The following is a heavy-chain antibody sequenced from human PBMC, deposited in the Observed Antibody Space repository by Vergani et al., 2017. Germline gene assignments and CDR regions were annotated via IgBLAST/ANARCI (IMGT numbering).Heavy chain of an antibody. V-gene: IGHV4-34*01. CDR2: IDHTGRP. CDR1: GGSFTSYH. J-gene: IGHJ6*03. Sequence: QVQLQQWGGGLLKPSETLSLTCVVNGGSFTSYHWTWIRQSPGEGLEWVGDIDHTGRPDYNPSLKSRLTMSVDKSRNQFSLTLNSVTATDTAIYFCARVNTETNGHLYYYYYMEVWGRGTAVTVS. D-gene: IGHD4-11*01. CDR3: ARVNTETNGHLYYYYYMEV.